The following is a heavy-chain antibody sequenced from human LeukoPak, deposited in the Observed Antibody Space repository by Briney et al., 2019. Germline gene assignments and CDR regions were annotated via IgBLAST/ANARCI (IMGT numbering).Heavy chain of an antibody. J-gene: IGHJ4*02. CDR2: IIPILGIA. CDR1: GGTFSSYT. Sequence: SVKVSCKASGGTFSSYTISWVRQAPGQGLEWMGRIIPILGIANYAQKFQGRVTITADKSTSTAYMELSSLRSEDTAVYYCARAGYYGSGSYSPMTFGYWGQGTLVTVSS. V-gene: IGHV1-69*02. CDR3: ARAGYYGSGSYSPMTFGY. D-gene: IGHD3-10*01.